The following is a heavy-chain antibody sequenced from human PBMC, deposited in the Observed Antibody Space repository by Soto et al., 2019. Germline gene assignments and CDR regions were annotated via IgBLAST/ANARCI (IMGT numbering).Heavy chain of an antibody. CDR3: ARGGVTMVRGAITKHYYYYYGMDV. CDR1: GGSFSCYY. J-gene: IGHJ6*02. D-gene: IGHD3-10*01. Sequence: SETLSPTCAVYGGSFSCYYWSWIRQPPGKGLEWIGEINHSGSTNYDPSLKSRVTISVDTSKNQFSLKLSSVTAADTAVYYCARGGVTMVRGAITKHYYYYYGMDVWGQGTTVTVSS. V-gene: IGHV4-34*01. CDR2: INHSGST.